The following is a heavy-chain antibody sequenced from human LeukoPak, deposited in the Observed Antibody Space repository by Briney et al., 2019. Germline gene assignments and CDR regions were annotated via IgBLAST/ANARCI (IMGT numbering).Heavy chain of an antibody. CDR3: ARDPSYCSSTSCYVGSPLYYYYPMDV. Sequence: GGSLRLSCAASGFTFSNAWMNWVRQAPGKGLEWVAVIWFDGSNKHYADSVKGRFTISRDNSENTLYLQMNSLRAEDTAVYYCARDPSYCSSTSCYVGSPLYYYYPMDVWGQGTTVTVSS. CDR1: GFTFSNAW. J-gene: IGHJ6*02. CDR2: IWFDGSNK. D-gene: IGHD2-2*01. V-gene: IGHV3-33*08.